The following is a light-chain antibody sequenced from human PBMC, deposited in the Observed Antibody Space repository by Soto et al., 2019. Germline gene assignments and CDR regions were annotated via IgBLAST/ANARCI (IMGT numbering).Light chain of an antibody. CDR2: GAS. CDR3: QQSYTSLRT. Sequence: DIQMTQSPSSLSASVGDRVTITCRTSRSISTSLNWYLQKPGEAPKLLIYGASSLQSGVPSRFSGRGSGTDFTLTISNLQPEDFAIYYCQQSYTSLRTFGQGTKVEIK. V-gene: IGKV1-39*01. J-gene: IGKJ1*01. CDR1: RSISTS.